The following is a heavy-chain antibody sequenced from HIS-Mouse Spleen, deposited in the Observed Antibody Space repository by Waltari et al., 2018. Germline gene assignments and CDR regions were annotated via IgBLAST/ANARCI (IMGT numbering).Heavy chain of an antibody. CDR1: GGSISSSSYY. CDR3: AREIPYSSSWYDWYFDL. V-gene: IGHV4-39*07. D-gene: IGHD6-13*01. Sequence: QLQLQESGPGLVKPSETLSLTCTVSGGSISSSSYYWGWIRQPPGKGLVWIGSSYYSGSHYYNPSLKGRVTISVDTSKNQFSLKLSSVTAADTAVYYCAREIPYSSSWYDWYFDLWGRGTLVTVSS. CDR2: SYYSGSH. J-gene: IGHJ2*01.